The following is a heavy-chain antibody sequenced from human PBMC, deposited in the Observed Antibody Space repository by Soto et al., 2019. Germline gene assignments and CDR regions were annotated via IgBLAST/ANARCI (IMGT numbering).Heavy chain of an antibody. V-gene: IGHV3-9*01. J-gene: IGHJ4*02. CDR2: ISWKSGRI. Sequence: EVQLVESGGGLVQPGRSLRLSCAASGFTFDDYAMHWVRQAPGKGLEWVTGISWKSGRIGYADSVKGRFTVFRDNAKNSLYLQMNSLRAEDTALYYCAKDGSLEYPPPTYYFDYWGQGSLVTVSS. CDR3: AKDGSLEYPPPTYYFDY. CDR1: GFTFDDYA.